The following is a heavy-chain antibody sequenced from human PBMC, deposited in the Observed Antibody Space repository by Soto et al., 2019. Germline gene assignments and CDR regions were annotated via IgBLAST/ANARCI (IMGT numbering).Heavy chain of an antibody. CDR1: GYSFTSYW. CDR2: IDPSDSYT. Sequence: PGESLKISCKGSGYSFTSYWISWVRQMPGKGLEWMGRIDPSDSYTNYSPSFQGHVTISADKSISTAYLQWSSLKASDTAMYYCARHVPLYYYDSSGYYPDAFDIWGQGTMVTVSS. D-gene: IGHD3-22*01. V-gene: IGHV5-10-1*01. J-gene: IGHJ3*02. CDR3: ARHVPLYYYDSSGYYPDAFDI.